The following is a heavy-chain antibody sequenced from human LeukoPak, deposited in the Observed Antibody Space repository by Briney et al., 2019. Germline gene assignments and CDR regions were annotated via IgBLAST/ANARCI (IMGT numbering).Heavy chain of an antibody. D-gene: IGHD3-10*01. CDR1: GFTFSTHW. J-gene: IGHJ4*02. CDR2: ISGDGSMT. Sequence: GGSLRLSCAASGFTFSTHWMYWVRQAPGKELVWVSRISGDGSMTSYADSVKGRFTISRDNAKDTLFLQMTSLRVEDTAVYSCASLLTPYHGSGGGGVDVWGQGALVTVSS. CDR3: ASLLTPYHGSGGGGVDV. V-gene: IGHV3-74*01.